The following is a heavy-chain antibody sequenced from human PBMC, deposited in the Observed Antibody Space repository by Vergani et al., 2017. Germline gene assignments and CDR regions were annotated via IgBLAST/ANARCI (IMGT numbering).Heavy chain of an antibody. CDR1: GGSISSGSYY. CDR3: ARHKSKGDDYYYGMDV. Sequence: QVQLQESGPGLVKPSQTLSLTCTVSGGSISSGSYYWSWIRQPAGKGLEWIGRIYTSGSTNYNPSLKSRVTISVDTSKNQFSLKLSSVTAADTAMYYCARHKSKGDDYYYGMDVWGQGTTVTVSS. CDR2: IYTSGST. J-gene: IGHJ6*02. D-gene: IGHD3-16*01. V-gene: IGHV4-61*02.